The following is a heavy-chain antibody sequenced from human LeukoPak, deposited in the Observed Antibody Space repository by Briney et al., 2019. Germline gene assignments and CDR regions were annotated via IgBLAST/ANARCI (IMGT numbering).Heavy chain of an antibody. V-gene: IGHV4-39*07. CDR1: GGSISSSSYY. Sequence: PETLSLTCTVSGGSISSSSYYWGWIRQPPGKGLEWIGSIYYSGSTYYNPSLKSRVTISVDTSKNQFSLKLSSVTAADTAVYYCARAYIAPWGVYYYYMDVWGKGTTVTVSS. D-gene: IGHD6-13*01. CDR3: ARAYIAPWGVYYYYMDV. J-gene: IGHJ6*03. CDR2: IYYSGST.